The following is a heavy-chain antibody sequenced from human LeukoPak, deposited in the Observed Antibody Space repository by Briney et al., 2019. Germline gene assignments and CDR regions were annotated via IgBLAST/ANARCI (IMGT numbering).Heavy chain of an antibody. V-gene: IGHV3-48*03. D-gene: IGHD2-8*02. CDR1: GFTFSSYE. J-gene: IGHJ4*02. CDR3: ARKVLNYFDY. Sequence: GGSLRLSCAASGFTFSSYEMNWVRQAPGKGLEWVSYISSSGSTIYYADSVKGRFTISRDNAKNSLYLQMNSLRAEDTAVYYCARKVLNYFDYWGQGTLVTVSS. CDR2: ISSSGSTI.